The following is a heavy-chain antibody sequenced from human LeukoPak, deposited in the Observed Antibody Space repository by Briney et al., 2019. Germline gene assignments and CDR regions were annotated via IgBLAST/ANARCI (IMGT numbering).Heavy chain of an antibody. J-gene: IGHJ4*02. Sequence: GGSLRLSCAASGLTFSSYAMSWVRQAPGKGLEWVSAISGSGGRTYYADSGKGRFIISRVNSKNTLYLQMNSLRAEDTAVYYCAKDALATVVTYSNGYWGQGSLVTVSS. V-gene: IGHV3-23*01. D-gene: IGHD4-23*01. CDR3: AKDALATVVTYSNGY. CDR2: ISGSGGRT. CDR1: GLTFSSYA.